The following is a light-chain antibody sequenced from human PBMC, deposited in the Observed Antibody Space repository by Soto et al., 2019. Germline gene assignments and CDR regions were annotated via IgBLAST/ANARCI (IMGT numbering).Light chain of an antibody. V-gene: IGLV2-14*01. CDR2: DVS. CDR1: SSDVGGYNY. J-gene: IGLJ1*01. CDR3: SSYTSSSTLDV. Sequence: QSVLTQPASVSGSPGQSITISCTGTSSDVGGYNYVSWYQQHPGKAPKLMIYDVSNRPSGVSNRFSGSKSGYTASLTIFGLQAEDEADYYCSSYTSSSTLDVFGTGTKVTVL.